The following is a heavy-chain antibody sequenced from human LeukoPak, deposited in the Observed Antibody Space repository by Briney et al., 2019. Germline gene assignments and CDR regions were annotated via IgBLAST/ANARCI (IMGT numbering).Heavy chain of an antibody. CDR2: IYHSGST. CDR1: GGSIGTYY. Sequence: PSETLSLTCTVSGGSIGTYYWSWIRQSPGKGLEWIGYIYHSGSTNYNPSLKSRVTISVDTSKNQFSLKLSSVTAADTAVYYCARANGSSWYWGDYYYYYMDVWGKGTTVTISS. D-gene: IGHD6-13*01. CDR3: ARANGSSWYWGDYYYYYMDV. J-gene: IGHJ6*03. V-gene: IGHV4-59*01.